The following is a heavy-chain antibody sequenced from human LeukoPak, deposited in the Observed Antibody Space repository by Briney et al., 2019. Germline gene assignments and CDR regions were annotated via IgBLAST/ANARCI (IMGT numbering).Heavy chain of an antibody. Sequence: GGSLRLSCAASGFTFSDYSMNWVRQAAGKGLEWDSSIRSSSTYIYYADSVKDRFTISRDDAKNSLYLEMNSLRAEDSAIYYCARTYYYDGGNSWGQGTLVTVSS. CDR1: GFTFSDYS. J-gene: IGHJ5*02. CDR2: IRSSSTYI. D-gene: IGHD3-22*01. V-gene: IGHV3-21*01. CDR3: ARTYYYDGGNS.